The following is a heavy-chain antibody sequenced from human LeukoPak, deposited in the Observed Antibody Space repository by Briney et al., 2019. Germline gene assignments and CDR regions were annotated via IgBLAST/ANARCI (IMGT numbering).Heavy chain of an antibody. CDR3: ARALWDEGFGELWDGFDY. D-gene: IGHD3-10*01. J-gene: IGHJ4*02. CDR2: IKQGGSEK. CDR1: GFTFTTYW. V-gene: IGHV3-7*04. Sequence: GGSLRLSCAPSGFTFTTYWMGWVRQSPVKGLEWVASIKQGGSEKHYVDSVKGRFTISRDNAQNSLYLQMNSLRAEDTAVYYCARALWDEGFGELWDGFDYWGQGTLVTVSS.